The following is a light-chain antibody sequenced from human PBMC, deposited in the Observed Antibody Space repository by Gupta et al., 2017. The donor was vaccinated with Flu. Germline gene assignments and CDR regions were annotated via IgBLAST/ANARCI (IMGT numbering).Light chain of an antibody. CDR2: KAS. J-gene: IGKJ1*01. CDR1: QSIGYG. CDR3: QQCNTFSPA. V-gene: IGKV1-5*03. Sequence: GDRVTITCRASQSIGYGLAWYQQKPGKAPKLLIYKASNLESGVPSRFSGSGSGTEFTLTISSLQPDDFATYFCQQCNTFSPAFGQGTKVEV.